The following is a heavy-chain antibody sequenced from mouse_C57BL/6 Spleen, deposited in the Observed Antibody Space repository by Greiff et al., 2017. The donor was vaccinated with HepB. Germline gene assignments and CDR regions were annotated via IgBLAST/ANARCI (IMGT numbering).Heavy chain of an antibody. CDR3: TRDYYGSSFDV. V-gene: IGHV1-15*01. D-gene: IGHD1-1*01. Sequence: LQESGAELVRPGASVTLSCKASGYTFTDYEMHWVKQTPVHGLEWIGAIDPETGGTAYNQKFKGKAILTADKSSSTAYMELRSLTSEDSAVYYCTRDYYGSSFDVWGTGTTVTVSS. J-gene: IGHJ1*03. CDR2: IDPETGGT. CDR1: GYTFTDYE.